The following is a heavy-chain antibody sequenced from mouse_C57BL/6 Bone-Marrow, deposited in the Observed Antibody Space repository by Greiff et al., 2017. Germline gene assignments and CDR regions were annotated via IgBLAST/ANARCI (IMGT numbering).Heavy chain of an antibody. CDR2: IHPNSGST. CDR3: ARFITTVVATPC. J-gene: IGHJ3*01. D-gene: IGHD1-1*01. Sequence: VKLQQPGAELVKPGASVKLSCKASGYTFTSYWMHWVKQRPGQGLEWIGMIHPNSGSTNYNEKFKSKATLTVDKSSSTAYMQLSSLTSEDSAVYYCARFITTVVATPCWGQGTLVTVSA. CDR1: GYTFTSYW. V-gene: IGHV1-64*01.